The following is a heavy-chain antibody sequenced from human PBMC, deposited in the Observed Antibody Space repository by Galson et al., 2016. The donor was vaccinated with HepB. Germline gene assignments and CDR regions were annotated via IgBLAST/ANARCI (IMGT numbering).Heavy chain of an antibody. V-gene: IGHV3-66*01. CDR3: ARVYWNYGRDY. D-gene: IGHD1-7*01. CDR1: GFTVSNNY. CDR2: IYSGGST. J-gene: IGHJ4*02. Sequence: SLRLSCAVSGFTVSNNYMSWVRQAPGKGLEWVSLIYSGGSTHYADSVKGRFTISRDSSKNTVYLQMNSLRAEDSAVYYCARVYWNYGRDYWGQGTLVTVSS.